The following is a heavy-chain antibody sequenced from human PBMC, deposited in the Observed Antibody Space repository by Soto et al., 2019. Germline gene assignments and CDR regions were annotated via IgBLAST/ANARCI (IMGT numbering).Heavy chain of an antibody. D-gene: IGHD3-22*01. CDR1: GDSVSSNFAA. J-gene: IGHJ4*02. Sequence: QTLSLTCALSGDSVSSNFAAWSWIRQSPSRGLEWLGRTYYRSKWYNDYAVSVKSRLTINPDTFRNQFSLQLKSVTPEDTAVYYCARDSSGRYTIDYWGQGTLVTVSS. V-gene: IGHV6-1*01. CDR2: TYYRSKWYN. CDR3: ARDSSGRYTIDY.